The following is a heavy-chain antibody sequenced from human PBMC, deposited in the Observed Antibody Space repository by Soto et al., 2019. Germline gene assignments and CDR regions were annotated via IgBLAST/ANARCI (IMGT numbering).Heavy chain of an antibody. D-gene: IGHD5-18*01. J-gene: IGHJ6*02. Sequence: PGGSLRLSCAASGFTVSSNYMSWVRQAPGKGLEWVSVIYSGGSTYYADSVKGRFTISRDNSKNTLYLQMNSLRAEDTAVYYCAREYGYGYYYYYGMDVWGQGTTVTVSS. CDR1: GFTVSSNY. V-gene: IGHV3-66*01. CDR2: IYSGGST. CDR3: AREYGYGYYYYYGMDV.